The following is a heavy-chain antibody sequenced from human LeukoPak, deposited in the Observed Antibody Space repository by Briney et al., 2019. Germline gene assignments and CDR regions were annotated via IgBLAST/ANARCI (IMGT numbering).Heavy chain of an antibody. CDR1: GFTFSSYA. D-gene: IGHD6-6*01. CDR3: AKDREDSSSPYYFDY. J-gene: IGHJ4*02. Sequence: PGGSLRLFCAASGFTFSSYAMSWVRQAPGKGLEWVSAISGSGGSTYYADSVKGRFTISRDNSKNTLYLQMNSLRAEDTAVYYCAKDREDSSSPYYFDYWGQGTLVTVSS. V-gene: IGHV3-23*01. CDR2: ISGSGGST.